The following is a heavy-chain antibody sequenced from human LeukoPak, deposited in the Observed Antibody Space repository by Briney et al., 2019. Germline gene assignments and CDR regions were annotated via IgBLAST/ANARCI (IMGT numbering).Heavy chain of an antibody. D-gene: IGHD3-22*01. CDR1: GYSFTSCW. Sequence: GESLKISCKGSGYSFTSCWIGWVRQMPGKGLEWMGIIYPGDSDTRYSPSFQGQVTISADKSISTAYLQWSSLKASDTAMYYCAGPYSMYYYDSSGYHDAFDIWGQGTMVTVSS. CDR2: IYPGDSDT. J-gene: IGHJ3*02. V-gene: IGHV5-51*01. CDR3: AGPYSMYYYDSSGYHDAFDI.